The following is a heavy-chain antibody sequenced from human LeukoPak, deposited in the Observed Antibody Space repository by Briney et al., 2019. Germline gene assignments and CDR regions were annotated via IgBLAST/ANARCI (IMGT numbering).Heavy chain of an antibody. CDR2: ISGSGGST. CDR3: AKARHRTYSSSSGY. CDR1: GFTFSSYA. D-gene: IGHD6-6*01. Sequence: GGSLRLSCAASGFTFSSYATSWVRQAPGKGLEWVSAISGSGGSTYYADSVKGRFTISRDNSKNTLYLQMNSLRAEDTAVYYCAKARHRTYSSSSGYWGQGTLVTVSS. J-gene: IGHJ4*02. V-gene: IGHV3-23*01.